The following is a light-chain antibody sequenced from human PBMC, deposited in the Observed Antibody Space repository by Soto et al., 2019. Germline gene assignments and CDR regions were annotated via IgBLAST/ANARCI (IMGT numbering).Light chain of an antibody. J-gene: IGKJ1*01. V-gene: IGKV1-5*03. CDR1: QTISSW. CDR3: QHYNSYSEA. CDR2: KAS. Sequence: DIHMTRSPSTLSGSVGDIVTITCRASQTISSWLAWYQQKPGKDPKLLTYKASTLKSGVPSRFTGSGSGTESTLTISRLQTDDFATYYCQHYNSYSEAFGQGTKWIS.